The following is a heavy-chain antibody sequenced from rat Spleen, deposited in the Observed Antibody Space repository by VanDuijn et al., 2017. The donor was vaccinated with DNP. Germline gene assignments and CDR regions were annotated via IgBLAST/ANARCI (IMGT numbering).Heavy chain of an antibody. CDR3: ARDGGYTAHYFDY. Sequence: QVQLKESGPDLVQPSQTLSLTCTVSGFSLTSFGVSWIRQPPGKGLEWIAAISNVGNTYYNSVLKSRLSISRDTSKSQVFLKIDSLQTEDMATYYCARDGGYTAHYFDYWGQGVMVTVSS. D-gene: IGHD1-11*01. CDR1: GFSLTSFG. V-gene: IGHV2-6*01. CDR2: ISNVGNT. J-gene: IGHJ2*01.